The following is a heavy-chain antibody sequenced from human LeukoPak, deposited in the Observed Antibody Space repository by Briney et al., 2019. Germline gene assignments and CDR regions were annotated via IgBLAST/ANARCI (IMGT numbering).Heavy chain of an antibody. D-gene: IGHD1-26*01. Sequence: ASVKVSCKASGYTFTGYYMHWVRQAPGQGLEWMGRINPNSGGTNYVQKFQGRVTMTRDTSISTAYMELSRLRSDDTAVYYCARVTRLLGATIEYWGQGTLVTVSS. V-gene: IGHV1-2*06. CDR1: GYTFTGYY. J-gene: IGHJ4*02. CDR2: INPNSGGT. CDR3: ARVTRLLGATIEY.